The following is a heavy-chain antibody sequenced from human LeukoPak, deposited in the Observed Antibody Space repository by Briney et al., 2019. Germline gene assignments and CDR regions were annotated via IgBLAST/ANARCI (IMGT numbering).Heavy chain of an antibody. Sequence: GGSLRLSCAASGFTFDDYAMHWVRQAPGKVLEWVLGISWNSSSKGYADSVKGRFTIYRDNAKNSLYMQMNSLRAEDTDLYYCAKGRGRAVAGDFDYWGQGTLVTVSS. CDR1: GFTFDDYA. V-gene: IGHV3-9*01. J-gene: IGHJ4*02. D-gene: IGHD6-19*01. CDR2: ISWNSSSK. CDR3: AKGRGRAVAGDFDY.